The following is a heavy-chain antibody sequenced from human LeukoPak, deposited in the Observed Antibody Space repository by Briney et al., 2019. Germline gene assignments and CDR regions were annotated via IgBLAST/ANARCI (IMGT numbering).Heavy chain of an antibody. Sequence: GESLKISCKGSGYSFSNYWIGWVRQMPGKGLEWMGIIYPGDSDTRYSPSFQGQVTISADKSISTAYLQWSSLKASDTAMYYCARHYYDYVWGSYGIDCWGQGTLVTVSS. CDR2: IYPGDSDT. D-gene: IGHD3-16*01. J-gene: IGHJ4*02. V-gene: IGHV5-51*01. CDR1: GYSFSNYW. CDR3: ARHYYDYVWGSYGIDC.